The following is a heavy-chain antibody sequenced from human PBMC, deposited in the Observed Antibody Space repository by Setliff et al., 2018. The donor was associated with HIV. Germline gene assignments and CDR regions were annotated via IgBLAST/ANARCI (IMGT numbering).Heavy chain of an antibody. CDR3: ARDGAFVWGTYRYQGFDH. CDR2: INAGDGNT. Sequence: GASVKVSCKASGYIFSNFAMHWVRQVPGPRLEWMGWINAGDGNTKYSQNIQGRVSITRDTSATTVYMELSRLRSEDTAVYYCARDGAFVWGTYRYQGFDHWGQGTLVTVS. J-gene: IGHJ4*02. D-gene: IGHD3-16*02. V-gene: IGHV1-3*01. CDR1: GYIFSNFA.